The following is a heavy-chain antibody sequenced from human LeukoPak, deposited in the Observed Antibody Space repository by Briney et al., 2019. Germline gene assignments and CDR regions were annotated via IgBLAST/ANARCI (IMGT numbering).Heavy chain of an antibody. Sequence: SETLSLTCAVYGGSFSGYYWSWIRQPPGKGLEWIGEINHSGSTNYNPSLKSRVTISVDTSKNQFSLKLSSVTAADTAVYYCARGSVYSSSWYNYYYYYYMDVWGKGTTVTVYS. CDR3: ARGSVYSSSWYNYYYYYYMDV. J-gene: IGHJ6*03. CDR1: GGSFSGYY. D-gene: IGHD6-13*01. CDR2: INHSGST. V-gene: IGHV4-34*01.